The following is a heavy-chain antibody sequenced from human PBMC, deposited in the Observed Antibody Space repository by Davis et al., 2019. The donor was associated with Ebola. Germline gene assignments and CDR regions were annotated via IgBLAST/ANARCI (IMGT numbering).Heavy chain of an antibody. Sequence: SVKVSCKASGGTFSSYTISWVRQAPGQGLEWMGGIIPIFGASNYAQRFQGRVSITADESTSTAYMELSSLRSEDTAMYYCARDASHIVAAHWGQGTLVTVSS. CDR3: ARDASHIVAAH. J-gene: IGHJ4*02. D-gene: IGHD5-12*01. CDR2: IIPIFGAS. CDR1: GGTFSSYT. V-gene: IGHV1-69*13.